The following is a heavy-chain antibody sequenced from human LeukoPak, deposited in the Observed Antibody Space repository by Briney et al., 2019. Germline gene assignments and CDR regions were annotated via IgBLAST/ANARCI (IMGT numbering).Heavy chain of an antibody. D-gene: IGHD3-16*01. J-gene: IGHJ4*02. V-gene: IGHV3-23*01. CDR1: GFTFSSYA. CDR2: TGGSGGT. Sequence: PGGSLRLSCAASGFTFSSYAMNWVRQAPGKGLEWVSATGGSGGTYHADSVKGRFTISRDISKNTLYLQMNSLRAEDTAVYYCAKESGSYAKPFDYWGQGTLVTVSS. CDR3: AKESGSYAKPFDY.